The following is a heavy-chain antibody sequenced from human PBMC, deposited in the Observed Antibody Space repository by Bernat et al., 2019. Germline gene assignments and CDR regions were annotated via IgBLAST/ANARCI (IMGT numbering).Heavy chain of an antibody. CDR1: GYTFTDYA. V-gene: IGHV1-3*01. Sequence: QVQLVQSGAEVKTPGASVRVSCKASGYTFTDYAIHWVRQALGHRLEWMGWINAGNGQTKHSQKFQGRVTINRDTSASTGYMELSSLRSEDTAVYYCARSTSMTMTLAQGLLPTYYLDVWGKGTTVTVSS. CDR2: INAGNGQT. CDR3: ARSTSMTMTLAQGLLPTYYLDV. J-gene: IGHJ6*03. D-gene: IGHD4/OR15-4a*01.